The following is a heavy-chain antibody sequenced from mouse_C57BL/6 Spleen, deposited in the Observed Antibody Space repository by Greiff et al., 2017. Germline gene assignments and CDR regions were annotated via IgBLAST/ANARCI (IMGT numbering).Heavy chain of an antibody. Sequence: EVQLQESGPGMVKPSQSLSLTCTVTGYSITSGYDWHWIRHFPGNKLEWMGYISYSGSTNYNPSLKSRISITHDTSKNHFFLKLNSVTTEDTATYYCARGYYSTGYFDVWGTGTTVTVSS. CDR3: ARGYYSTGYFDV. CDR2: ISYSGST. D-gene: IGHD2-5*01. CDR1: GYSITSGYD. J-gene: IGHJ1*03. V-gene: IGHV3-1*01.